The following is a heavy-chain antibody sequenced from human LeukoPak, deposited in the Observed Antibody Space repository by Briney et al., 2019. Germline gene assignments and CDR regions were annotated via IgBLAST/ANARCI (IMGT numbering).Heavy chain of an antibody. Sequence: ASVKVSCKASGYTFTSFAMHWVRQAPGQRLEWMGWINAGNGNTKYSQKFQGRVTITRDTSASTAYMELSSLRSEDTAVYYCAREPGATGAFDIWGQGTMVTVSS. CDR3: AREPGATGAFDI. J-gene: IGHJ3*02. V-gene: IGHV1-3*01. CDR2: INAGNGNT. D-gene: IGHD1-26*01. CDR1: GYTFTSFA.